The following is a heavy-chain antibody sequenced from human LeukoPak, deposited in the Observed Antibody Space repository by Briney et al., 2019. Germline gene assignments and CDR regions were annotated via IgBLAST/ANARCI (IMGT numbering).Heavy chain of an antibody. V-gene: IGHV3-30*18. J-gene: IGHJ4*02. CDR1: GFTFSRYG. CDR2: ISYDKSHR. D-gene: IGHD1-7*01. Sequence: PGRSLRLSCAASGFTFSRYGMYWVRQAPGKGLEWVALISYDKSHRYYADSVKGRFTISRDNSKNTTYLQMNSLRAEDTAVYYCAKSPDTWNYGFLEYWGQGTLVTVSS. CDR3: AKSPDTWNYGFLEY.